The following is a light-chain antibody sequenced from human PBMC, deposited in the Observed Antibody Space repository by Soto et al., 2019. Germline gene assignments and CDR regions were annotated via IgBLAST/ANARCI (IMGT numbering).Light chain of an antibody. CDR2: EVS. V-gene: IGLV2-14*01. CDR3: SSYTARSTWV. J-gene: IGLJ3*02. CDR1: SSDVGGYNY. Sequence: QYALTQPASVSGSPGQSITISCTGTSSDVGGYNYVSWYQQHPGTSPKLLIYEVSNRPSGVSTRFSGSKSGNTASLIISGLQAEDEGDYYCSSYTARSTWVFGGGTKLTVL.